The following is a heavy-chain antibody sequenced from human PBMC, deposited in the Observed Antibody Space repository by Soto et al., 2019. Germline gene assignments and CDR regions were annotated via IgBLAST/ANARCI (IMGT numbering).Heavy chain of an antibody. V-gene: IGHV6-1*01. Sequence: PSQTLSLTCAISGDSVSSNSAAWNSIRQSPSRDLEWLGRTYYRSKWYNDYAVSVKSRITINPDRSKNQFSLQLNSVTPEDTAVYYCARDGPDYGGNSRVDYYYGMDVWGQGTTVTVSS. CDR2: TYYRSKWYN. CDR3: ARDGPDYGGNSRVDYYYGMDV. D-gene: IGHD4-17*01. J-gene: IGHJ6*02. CDR1: GDSVSSNSAA.